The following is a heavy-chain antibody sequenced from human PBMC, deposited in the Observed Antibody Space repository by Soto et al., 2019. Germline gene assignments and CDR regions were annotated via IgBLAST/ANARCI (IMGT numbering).Heavy chain of an antibody. V-gene: IGHV4-4*07. CDR3: ARGTYYYGSGPNWFDP. CDR2: IYTSGST. CDR1: GGSISSYY. J-gene: IGHJ5*02. D-gene: IGHD3-10*01. Sequence: LSLTCTVSGGSISSYYWSWIRQPAGKGLEWIGRIYTSGSTNYNPSLKSRVTMSVDTSKNQFSLKLSSVTAADTAVYYCARGTYYYGSGPNWFDPWGQGTLVTVPQ.